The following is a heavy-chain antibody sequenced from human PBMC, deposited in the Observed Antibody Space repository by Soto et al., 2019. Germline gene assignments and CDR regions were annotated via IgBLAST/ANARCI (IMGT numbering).Heavy chain of an antibody. CDR1: GFTFSGSA. J-gene: IGHJ6*02. Sequence: GGSLRLSCAASGFTFSGSAMHWVRQASGKGLEWVGRIRSKANSYATAYAASVKGRFTISRDDSKNTAYLQMNSLKTEDTAVYYCTSLRNRDYYGMDVWGQGTTVTVSS. CDR3: TSLRNRDYYGMDV. CDR2: IRSKANSYAT. V-gene: IGHV3-73*01. D-gene: IGHD1-1*01.